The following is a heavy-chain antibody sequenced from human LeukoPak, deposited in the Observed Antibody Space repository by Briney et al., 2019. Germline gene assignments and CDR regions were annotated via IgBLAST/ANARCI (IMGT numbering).Heavy chain of an antibody. J-gene: IGHJ4*02. CDR2: ISGSAGST. D-gene: IGHD5-24*01. CDR1: GFTFSSTA. CDR3: AKDLAEMATIIDY. Sequence: GRSLRLSCAASGFTFSSTAMSWVRQAPGKGLKWVSAISGSAGSTYYADSVKGRFTISRDNSKNTLYLQMNSLRAEDKAVYYCAKDLAEMATIIDYWGQGTLVTVSS. V-gene: IGHV3-23*01.